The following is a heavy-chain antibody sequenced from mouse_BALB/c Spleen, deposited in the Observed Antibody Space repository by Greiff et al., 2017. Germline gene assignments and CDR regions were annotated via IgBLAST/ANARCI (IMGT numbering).Heavy chain of an antibody. J-gene: IGHJ4*01. CDR1: GYTFSSYW. CDR2: ILPGSGST. D-gene: IGHD2-14*01. CDR3: ASPQVRRGYYAMDY. Sequence: QVQLQQSGAELMKPGASVKISCKATGYTFSSYWIEWVKQRPGHGLEWIGEILPGSGSTNYNEKFKGKATFTADTSSNTAYMELSSLTSEDSAVYYCASPQVRRGYYAMDYWGQGTSVTVSS. V-gene: IGHV1-9*01.